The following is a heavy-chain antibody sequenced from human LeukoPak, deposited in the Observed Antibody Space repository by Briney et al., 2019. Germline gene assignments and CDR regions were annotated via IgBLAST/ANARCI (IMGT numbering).Heavy chain of an antibody. CDR2: IYSSGST. CDR1: GDSLSTYY. CDR3: ARWDATTGPDYYYYGMDV. J-gene: IGHJ6*02. D-gene: IGHD4-17*01. Sequence: SETLSLTCTVSGDSLSTYYWSWIRQPAGKGLEWIGRIYSSGSTNYNPSLKSRVTMSVDTSKNQFSLRLSSVTAADTAVYYCARWDATTGPDYYYYGMDVWGQGTTVTVSS. V-gene: IGHV4-4*07.